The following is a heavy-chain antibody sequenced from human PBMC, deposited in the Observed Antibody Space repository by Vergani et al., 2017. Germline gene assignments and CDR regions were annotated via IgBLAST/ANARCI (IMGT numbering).Heavy chain of an antibody. J-gene: IGHJ3*02. CDR1: GFSFSDHY. CDR3: ARYHRDYNNYPGTFDI. CDR2: ISNSGNTI. Sequence: QVQPVESGGGLVKPGGSLRLSCAASGFSFSDHYMTWIRQAPGKGLEWVSYISNSGNTIEYADYVKGRFSISRDNAKSSLFRQMNSRRAEATAVYYCARYHRDYNNYPGTFDIWGQGAMVTVSS. V-gene: IGHV3-11*01. D-gene: IGHD5-24*01.